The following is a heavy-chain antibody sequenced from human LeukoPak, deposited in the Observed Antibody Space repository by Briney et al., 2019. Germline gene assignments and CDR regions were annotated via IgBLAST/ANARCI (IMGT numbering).Heavy chain of an antibody. J-gene: IGHJ4*02. D-gene: IGHD3-9*01. CDR1: GYTFTSYA. CDR2: INPNSGGT. V-gene: IGHV1-2*02. Sequence: ASVKVSCKASGYTFTSYAMNWVRQAPGQGLEWMGWINPNSGGTNYAQKFQGRVTMTRDTSISTAYMELSRLRSDDTAVYYCARVLRYFDWQPFDYWGQGTLVTVSS. CDR3: ARVLRYFDWQPFDY.